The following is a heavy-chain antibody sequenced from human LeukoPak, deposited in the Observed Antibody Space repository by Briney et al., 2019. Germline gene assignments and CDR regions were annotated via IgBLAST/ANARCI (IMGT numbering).Heavy chain of an antibody. Sequence: SETLSLTCSVSSGSVRRDYWSWIRQPPGKRLEWLGYIYNIGGTNYNPSLNSRISISVDTSKNQFSLMLTSVTAADTAVYYCAREAVAGTLDYWGQGALVTVSS. CDR2: IYNIGGT. J-gene: IGHJ4*02. V-gene: IGHV4-59*02. CDR1: SGSVRRDY. D-gene: IGHD6-19*01. CDR3: AREAVAGTLDY.